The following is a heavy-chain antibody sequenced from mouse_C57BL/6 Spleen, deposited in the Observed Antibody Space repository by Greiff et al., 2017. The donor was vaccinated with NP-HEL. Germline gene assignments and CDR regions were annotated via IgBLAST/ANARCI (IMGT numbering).Heavy chain of an antibody. CDR3: AKYYGSSLLYAMDY. J-gene: IGHJ4*01. CDR2: ISSGSSTI. CDR1: GFTFSDYG. D-gene: IGHD1-1*01. Sequence: EVQGVESGGGLVKPGGSLKLSCAASGFTFSDYGMHWVRQAPEKGLEWVAYISSGSSTIYYADTVKGRFTISRDNAKNTLFLQMTSLRSEDTAMYYCAKYYGSSLLYAMDYWGQGTSVTVSS. V-gene: IGHV5-17*01.